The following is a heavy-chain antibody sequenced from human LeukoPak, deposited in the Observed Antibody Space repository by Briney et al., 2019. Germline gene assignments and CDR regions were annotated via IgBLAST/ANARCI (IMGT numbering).Heavy chain of an antibody. V-gene: IGHV4-59*01. CDR1: GGSISSYY. Sequence: PSETLSLTCTVSGGSISSYYWSWIRQPPGKGLEWIGYIYYSGSTNYNPSLKSRVTISVDTSKNQFSLKLSSVTAADTAVYYCARVSPVGATSWNDYWGQGTLVTVSS. D-gene: IGHD1-26*01. J-gene: IGHJ4*02. CDR3: ARVSPVGATSWNDY. CDR2: IYYSGST.